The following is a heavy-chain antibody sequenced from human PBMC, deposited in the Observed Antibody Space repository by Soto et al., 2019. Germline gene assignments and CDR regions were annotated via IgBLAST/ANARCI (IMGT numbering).Heavy chain of an antibody. CDR3: ARDRRELRFLEWLLRGSAHFDY. V-gene: IGHV1-18*01. D-gene: IGHD3-3*01. CDR2: ISAYNGNT. Sequence: GASVKVSCKASGYTFTSYGISWVRQAPGQGLEWMGWISAYNGNTNYAQKFQGRVTMTTDTSTSTAYMELRSLRSDDTAVYYCARDRRELRFLEWLLRGSAHFDYWGQGTLVTVSS. CDR1: GYTFTSYG. J-gene: IGHJ4*02.